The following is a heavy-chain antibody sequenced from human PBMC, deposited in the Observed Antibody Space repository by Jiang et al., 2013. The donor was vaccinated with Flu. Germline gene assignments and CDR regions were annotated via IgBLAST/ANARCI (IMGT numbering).Heavy chain of an antibody. Sequence: VQLLESGGGLVQPGRSLRLSCTASGFTFGDYTMSWVRQAPGKGLEWVGFITSKAYGGTTEYAASVKGRFTISTDDSKSIAYLQMNSLKTEDTAVYYCTRGPLSSYSSSWSDYWGRGTLVTVSS. CDR1: GFTFGDYT. J-gene: IGHJ4*02. CDR3: TRGPLSSYSSSWSDY. D-gene: IGHD6-13*01. V-gene: IGHV3-49*04. CDR2: ITSKAYGGTT.